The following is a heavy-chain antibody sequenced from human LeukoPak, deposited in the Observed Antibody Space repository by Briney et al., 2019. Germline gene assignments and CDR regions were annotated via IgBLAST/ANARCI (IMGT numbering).Heavy chain of an antibody. J-gene: IGHJ4*02. Sequence: GRSLRLSCAASGFTFSSYGMHWVRQAPGKGLEWVAVIWYDGSNKYYADSVKGRFTISRDNSKNTLYLQMNSLRAEDTAVYYCARDHVEMATIGLFDYWGQGTLVTVSS. D-gene: IGHD5-24*01. CDR1: GFTFSSYG. V-gene: IGHV3-33*01. CDR2: IWYDGSNK. CDR3: ARDHVEMATIGLFDY.